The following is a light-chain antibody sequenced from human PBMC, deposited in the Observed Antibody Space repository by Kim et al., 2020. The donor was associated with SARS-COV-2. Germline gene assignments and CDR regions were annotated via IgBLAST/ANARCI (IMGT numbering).Light chain of an antibody. CDR1: SSDVGAEKY. CDR3: SSYTTIRTWV. V-gene: IGLV2-14*01. CDR2: DVN. J-gene: IGLJ3*02. Sequence: QSALTQPASVSGSPGQSITISCTGTSSDVGAEKYVSWYQQSPGKAPKLIIYDVNKRPSGVSNRFSGSKSGNTASLTISGLQGEDEADFYCSSYTTIRTWVFGGGTKLTVL.